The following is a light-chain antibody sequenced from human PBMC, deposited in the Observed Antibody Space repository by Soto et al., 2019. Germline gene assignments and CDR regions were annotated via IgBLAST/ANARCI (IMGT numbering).Light chain of an antibody. CDR3: QQGYRIFQT. CDR2: AAS. J-gene: IGKJ1*01. V-gene: IGKV1-8*01. Sequence: AIRMTQSPSSFSSSTGDRVTITCRASQGISSYLAWYQQKPGKAPKLLIYAASTLQSGVPSRFSGSGSGTDFNLTISSLNPEDFATYFCQQGYRIFQTFGQGTKVDIK. CDR1: QGISSY.